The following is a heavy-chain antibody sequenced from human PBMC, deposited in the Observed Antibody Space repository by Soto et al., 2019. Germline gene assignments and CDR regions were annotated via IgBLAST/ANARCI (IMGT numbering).Heavy chain of an antibody. CDR1: GYTFTGYY. D-gene: IGHD3-22*01. CDR3: AREADTMIVVVVNGIWFDP. J-gene: IGHJ5*02. CDR2: INPNSGGT. Sequence: XSVKVSCKASGYTFTGYYMHWVRQAPGQGLEWMGWINPNSGGTNYAQKFQGRVTMTRDTSISTAYMELSRLRSDDTAVYYCAREADTMIVVVVNGIWFDPWGQGSLVTVSS. V-gene: IGHV1-2*02.